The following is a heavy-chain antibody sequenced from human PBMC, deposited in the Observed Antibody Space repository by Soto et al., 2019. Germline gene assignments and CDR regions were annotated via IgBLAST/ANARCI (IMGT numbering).Heavy chain of an antibody. CDR1: GDSVSSNSAA. D-gene: IGHD6-13*01. Sequence: NPSQTLSLTCAISGDSVSSNSAAWNWIRQSPSRGLEWLGRTYYRSKWYNDYAVSVKSRITINPDTSKNQFSLQLNSVTPEDTAVYYCARDQRLAAAGHYYYYGMDVWGQGTTVTVSS. CDR2: TYYRSKWYN. V-gene: IGHV6-1*01. CDR3: ARDQRLAAAGHYYYYGMDV. J-gene: IGHJ6*02.